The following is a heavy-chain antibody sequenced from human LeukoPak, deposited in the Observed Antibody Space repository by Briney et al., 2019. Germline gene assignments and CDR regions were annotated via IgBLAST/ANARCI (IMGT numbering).Heavy chain of an antibody. Sequence: SETLSLTCTVSGGSISSGSYYWSWIRQPAGKGLEWIGRIYTSGSTNYNPSLKSRVTISVDTSKNQLSLKLSSVTAADTAVYYCARGKRISSSPNAEYFQHWGQGTLVTVSS. J-gene: IGHJ1*01. CDR1: GGSISSGSYY. D-gene: IGHD6-13*01. CDR2: IYTSGST. CDR3: ARGKRISSSPNAEYFQH. V-gene: IGHV4-61*02.